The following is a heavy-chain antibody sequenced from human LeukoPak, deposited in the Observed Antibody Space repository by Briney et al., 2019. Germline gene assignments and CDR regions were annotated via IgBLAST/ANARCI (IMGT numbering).Heavy chain of an antibody. CDR3: ARLVGPLEWLNLYYFDY. CDR2: IYTSGSS. V-gene: IGHV4-4*07. CDR1: GGSISSYY. Sequence: SETLSLTCTVSGGSISSYYWSWIRQPAGKGLEWIGRIYTSGSSNYNPSLKSRVTMSVDTSKNQFSLKLSSVTAADTAVYYCARLVGPLEWLNLYYFDYWGQGTLVTVSS. J-gene: IGHJ4*02. D-gene: IGHD3-3*01.